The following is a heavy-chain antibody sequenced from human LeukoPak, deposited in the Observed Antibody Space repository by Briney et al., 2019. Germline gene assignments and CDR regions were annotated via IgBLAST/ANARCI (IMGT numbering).Heavy chain of an antibody. CDR3: ARVGGSSSILTAFPI. J-gene: IGHJ3*02. Sequence: SETLSLTCTVSGGSVRSYYWTWIRQPPGKGLEWIGYIYYSGTTNNSPSLKSRATLSVDTSKNHVSLKLTSLTAPDTAVHYCARVGGSSSILTAFPIWRQGTLLTVS. D-gene: IGHD6-6*01. CDR2: IYYSGTT. CDR1: GGSVRSYY. V-gene: IGHV4-59*02.